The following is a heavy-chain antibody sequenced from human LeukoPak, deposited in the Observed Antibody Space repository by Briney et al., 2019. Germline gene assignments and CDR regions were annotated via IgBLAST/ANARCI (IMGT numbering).Heavy chain of an antibody. CDR2: MNPKSCNT. CDR1: VYTFTSYD. V-gene: IGHV1-8*01. J-gene: IGHJ4*02. CDR3: ARKYRNPWLRLGRRSWYFDY. Sequence: ASVKLSCKFSVYTFTSYDIHCVRQPTGQGLVGMVGMNPKSCNTGYAQNLQGRVTMTRNTSISTAYKELSSLRTEDTAVYYCARKYRNPWLRLGRRSWYFDYWGQGTLVTVSS. D-gene: IGHD5-12*01.